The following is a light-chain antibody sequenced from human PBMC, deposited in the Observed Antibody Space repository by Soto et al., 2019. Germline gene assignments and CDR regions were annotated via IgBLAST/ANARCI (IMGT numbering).Light chain of an antibody. V-gene: IGKV3-20*01. J-gene: IGKJ5*01. CDR2: GAS. CDR1: QSVGSSY. Sequence: IVLTQSPGTLSLSPWERATLSCRASQSVGSSYLAWHQQKPGQAPRLVIYGASSRATGIPDRFSGSGSGTDFTLIISRLEPEDFAVYYCQQYGSSPITFGQGTRLEIK. CDR3: QQYGSSPIT.